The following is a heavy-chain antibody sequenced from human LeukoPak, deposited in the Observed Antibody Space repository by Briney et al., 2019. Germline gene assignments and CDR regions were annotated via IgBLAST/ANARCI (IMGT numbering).Heavy chain of an antibody. J-gene: IGHJ4*02. CDR3: AKDLASWSYFDY. V-gene: IGHV3-30*18. CDR1: GFTFSSYG. CDR2: ISYDGSNK. D-gene: IGHD6-13*01. Sequence: GGSLRLSCAASGFTFSSYGMHWVRQAPGKGLEWVAVISYDGSNKYYADSVKGRFTISRDNSKNTLYLQMNSLRAEDTAVYYCAKDLASWSYFDYWGQGTLVTVSS.